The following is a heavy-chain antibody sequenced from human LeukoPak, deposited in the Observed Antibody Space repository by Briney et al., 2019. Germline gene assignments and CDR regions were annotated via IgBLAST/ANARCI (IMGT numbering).Heavy chain of an antibody. J-gene: IGHJ4*02. Sequence: GASVKVSCKASGYTFTSYYMHWVRQAPGQGLEWMGIINPSGGSTSYAQKFQGRVTMTRDTSTSTVYMELSSLRSEDTAVYYCARGAYYDSSGYSDFDCWGQGTLVTVSS. CDR2: INPSGGST. D-gene: IGHD3-22*01. V-gene: IGHV1-46*01. CDR1: GYTFTSYY. CDR3: ARGAYYDSSGYSDFDC.